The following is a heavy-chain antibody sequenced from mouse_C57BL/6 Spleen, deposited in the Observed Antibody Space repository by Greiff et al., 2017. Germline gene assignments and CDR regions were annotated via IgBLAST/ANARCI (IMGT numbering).Heavy chain of an antibody. J-gene: IGHJ4*01. Sequence: QVQLQQSGPELVKPGASVKISCKASGYAFSSSWMNWVTQRPGKGLEWIGRIYPGDGDTNYNGKFKGKATLTADKSSSTAYMQLSSLTSEDSAVYFWARRYGSSYLTYAMDYWGQGTSVTVAS. D-gene: IGHD1-1*01. CDR2: IYPGDGDT. V-gene: IGHV1-82*01. CDR1: GYAFSSSW. CDR3: ARRYGSSYLTYAMDY.